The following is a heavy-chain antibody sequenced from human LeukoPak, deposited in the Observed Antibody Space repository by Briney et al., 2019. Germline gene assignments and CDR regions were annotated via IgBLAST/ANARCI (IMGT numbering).Heavy chain of an antibody. Sequence: SETLSLTCAVYGGSFSGYYWSWIRQPPGKGLEWIGEINHSGSTNYNPSPKSRVTISVDTSKNQFSLKLSSVTAADTAVYYCARGEWQWLGGYYYMDVWGKGTTVTVSS. CDR3: ARGEWQWLGGYYYMDV. CDR2: INHSGST. V-gene: IGHV4-34*01. D-gene: IGHD6-19*01. J-gene: IGHJ6*03. CDR1: GGSFSGYY.